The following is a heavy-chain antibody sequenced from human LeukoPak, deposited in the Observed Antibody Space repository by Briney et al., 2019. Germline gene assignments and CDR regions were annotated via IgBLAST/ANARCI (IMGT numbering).Heavy chain of an antibody. Sequence: GGSLRLSCTASGFTFHDYAVHWVRQAPGKGLEWVSGISWNSGNRVYADSVKGRFTISRDNAKNSLYLQMNSLRAEDMASYYCAKGMTAMAPLDAFDVWGQGTLVTVSS. CDR1: GFTFHDYA. CDR2: ISWNSGNR. J-gene: IGHJ3*01. CDR3: AKGMTAMAPLDAFDV. D-gene: IGHD5-18*01. V-gene: IGHV3-9*03.